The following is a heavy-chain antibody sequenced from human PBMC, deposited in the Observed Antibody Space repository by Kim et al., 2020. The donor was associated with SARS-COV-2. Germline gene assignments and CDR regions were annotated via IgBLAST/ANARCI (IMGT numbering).Heavy chain of an antibody. CDR1: GFTVSSNY. D-gene: IGHD3-22*01. CDR3: ARALYDSSGYFEHYFDY. Sequence: GGSLRVSCAASGFTVSSNYMSWVRQAPGKGLEWVSVIYSGGSTYYADSVKGRFTISRDNSKNTLYLQMNSLRAEDTAVYYCARALYDSSGYFEHYFDYWGQGTLVTVSS. V-gene: IGHV3-66*01. J-gene: IGHJ4*02. CDR2: IYSGGST.